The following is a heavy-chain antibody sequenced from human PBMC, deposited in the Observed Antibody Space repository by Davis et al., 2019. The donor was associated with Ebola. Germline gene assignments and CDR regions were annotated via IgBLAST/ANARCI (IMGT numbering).Heavy chain of an antibody. CDR1: GGSFSGYY. V-gene: IGHV4-34*01. J-gene: IGHJ6*02. CDR2: INHSGST. Sequence: MPSETLSLTCAVYGGSFSGYYWSWIRQPPGKGLEWIGEINHSGSTNYNPSLRSRVTISINTSKNQFSLKLRSVTAADTAVYYCARDLDYANYAGRDYYYGIDVWGQGTTVTVSS. CDR3: ARDLDYANYAGRDYYYGIDV. D-gene: IGHD3-10*01.